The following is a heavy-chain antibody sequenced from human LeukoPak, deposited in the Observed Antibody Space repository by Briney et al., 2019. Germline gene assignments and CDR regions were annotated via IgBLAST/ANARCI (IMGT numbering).Heavy chain of an antibody. CDR1: GGTLSRYA. CDR2: IIPILGIA. J-gene: IGHJ4*02. D-gene: IGHD1-26*01. V-gene: IGHV1-69*04. CDR3: AREVGS. Sequence: SVKVSCKASGGTLSRYAISWVRQAPGQGLEWMGMIIPILGIANYAQNVQGRVKITADKPTITAYMERSSLRSEDTAVYYCAREVGSWGQGTLVTVSS.